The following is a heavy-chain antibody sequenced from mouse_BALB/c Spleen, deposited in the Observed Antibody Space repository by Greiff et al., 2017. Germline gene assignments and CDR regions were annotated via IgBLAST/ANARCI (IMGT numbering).Heavy chain of an antibody. CDR2: IRLKSNNYAT. CDR1: GFTFSNYW. D-gene: IGHD1-2*01. J-gene: IGHJ4*01. CDR3: TRSLRHRAMDY. Sequence: EVKVVESGGGLVQPGGSMKLPCVASGFTFSNYWMNWVRQSPEKGLEWVAEIRLKSNNYATHYAESVKGRFTISRDDSKSSVYLQMNNLRAEDTGIYYCTRSLRHRAMDYWGQGTSVTVSS. V-gene: IGHV6-6*02.